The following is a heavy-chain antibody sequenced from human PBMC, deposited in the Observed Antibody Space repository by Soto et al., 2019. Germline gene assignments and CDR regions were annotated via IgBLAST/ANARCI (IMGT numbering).Heavy chain of an antibody. J-gene: IGHJ5*02. CDR1: GFTFSSYG. CDR2: ISYDGSNK. D-gene: IGHD3-10*01. CDR3: AKDRDVLLWFGECLFDP. V-gene: IGHV3-30*18. Sequence: QVQLVESGGGVVQPGRSLRLSCAASGFTFSSYGMHWVRQAPGKGLEWVAVISYDGSNKYYADSVKGRFTISRDNSKNTLYLQMNSLRAEDTAVYYCAKDRDVLLWFGECLFDPWGQGTLVTVSS.